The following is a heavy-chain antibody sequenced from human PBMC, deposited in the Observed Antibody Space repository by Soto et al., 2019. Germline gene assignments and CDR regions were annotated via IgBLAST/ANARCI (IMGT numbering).Heavy chain of an antibody. CDR1: GGSISSGDYY. CDR2: IYYSGST. V-gene: IGHV4-30-4*01. Sequence: SETLSLTCTVSGGSISSGDYYWSWIRQPPGKGLEWIGYIYYSGSTYYNPSLKSRVTISVDTSKNQFSLKLSSVTAADTAVYYCARGRYYYDSSALLDWFDPWGQGTLVTVSS. J-gene: IGHJ5*02. CDR3: ARGRYYYDSSALLDWFDP. D-gene: IGHD3-22*01.